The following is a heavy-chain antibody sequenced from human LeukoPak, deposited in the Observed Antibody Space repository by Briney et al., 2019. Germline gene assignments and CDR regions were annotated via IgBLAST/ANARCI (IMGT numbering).Heavy chain of an antibody. CDR1: GGSFSGYY. V-gene: IGHV4-34*01. CDR3: ARGGRGYCSGGSCYSIDY. CDR2: INHSGST. J-gene: IGHJ4*02. D-gene: IGHD2-15*01. Sequence: TSETLSLTCAVYGGSFSGYYWSWIRQPPGKGLEWIGEINHSGSTNYNPSLKSRVTISVDTSKSQFSLKLSSVTAADTAVYYCARGGRGYCSGGSCYSIDYWGQGTLVTVSS.